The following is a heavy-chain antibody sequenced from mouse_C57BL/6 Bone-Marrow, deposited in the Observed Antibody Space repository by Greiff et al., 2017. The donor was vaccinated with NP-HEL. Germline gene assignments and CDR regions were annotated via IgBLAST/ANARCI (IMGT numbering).Heavy chain of an antibody. CDR2: IYPGDGDT. Sequence: VQRVESGGELVKPGASVKISCKASGYAFSSYWMNWVKQRPGKGLEWIGQIYPGDGDTNYNGKFKGKATLTADKSSNTAYMQFSSLTSEDSAVYFCARGAYWGQGTLVTVSA. CDR1: GYAFSSYW. CDR3: ARGAY. V-gene: IGHV1-80*01. J-gene: IGHJ3*01.